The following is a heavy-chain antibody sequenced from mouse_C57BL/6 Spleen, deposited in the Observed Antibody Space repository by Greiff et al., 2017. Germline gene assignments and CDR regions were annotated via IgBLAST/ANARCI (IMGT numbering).Heavy chain of an antibody. CDR3: AKMITAVVATQGYFDV. CDR2: IWRGGST. D-gene: IGHD1-1*01. V-gene: IGHV2-5*01. Sequence: QVQLQQSGPGLVQPSQSLSITCTVSGFSLTSYGVHWVRQSPGKGLEWLGVIWRGGSTDYNAAFMSRLSITKDNSKSQVFFKMNSLQADDTAIYYCAKMITAVVATQGYFDVWGTGTTVTVSS. CDR1: GFSLTSYG. J-gene: IGHJ1*03.